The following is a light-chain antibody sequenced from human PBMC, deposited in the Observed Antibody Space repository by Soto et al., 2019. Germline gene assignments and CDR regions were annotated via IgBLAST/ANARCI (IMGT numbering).Light chain of an antibody. CDR3: QHYGSALFT. J-gene: IGKJ3*01. CDR2: GAS. Sequence: EIVLTQSTGTLSLSPGERATLSCRASQSFSSSYLAWYQQTPGQAPRLLIYGASSRATGIPDRFSGSGSGTDFTLTISSLEPEDFAVYYCQHYGSALFTFGPRTKVDVK. V-gene: IGKV3-20*01. CDR1: QSFSSSY.